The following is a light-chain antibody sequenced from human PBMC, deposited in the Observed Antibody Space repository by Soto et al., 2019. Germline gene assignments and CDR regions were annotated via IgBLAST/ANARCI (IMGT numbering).Light chain of an antibody. CDR2: GAS. J-gene: IGKJ5*01. CDR1: QSISSSY. V-gene: IGKV3-20*01. CDR3: QQYGSSLSIT. Sequence: EIVLTQSPGTLSLSPGERATLSCRASQSISSSYLAWYQQKPGQAPRLLIYGASSRATGIPDRFSGSGSGTDFTLTISRLEPEKFAVYFCQQYGSSLSITFGQGTQLEIK.